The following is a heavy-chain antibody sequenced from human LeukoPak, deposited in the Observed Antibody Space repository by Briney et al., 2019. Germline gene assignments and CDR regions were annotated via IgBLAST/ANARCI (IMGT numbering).Heavy chain of an antibody. Sequence: VASVKVSCKASGGTFSSYAISWVRQAPGQGLEWMGGIIPIFGTANYAQKFQGRVTITADESTSTAYMELSSLRSEDTAVYYCARVGQQWLFESWGQGTLVTVSS. CDR2: IIPIFGTA. D-gene: IGHD6-19*01. CDR1: GGTFSSYA. CDR3: ARVGQQWLFES. J-gene: IGHJ4*02. V-gene: IGHV1-69*13.